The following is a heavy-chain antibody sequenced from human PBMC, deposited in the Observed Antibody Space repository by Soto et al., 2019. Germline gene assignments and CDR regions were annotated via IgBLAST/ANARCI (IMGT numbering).Heavy chain of an antibody. V-gene: IGHV4-39*01. Sequence: SETLSLTCTVSGGSISSSGSYWGWIRQPPGKGLEWIGTIFYGGSTYYNPSLKSRVTISVDTSKNQFSLKLSSVTAADTAVFYCARQGYYDSSNYYYDSWGQGTLVTVSS. J-gene: IGHJ4*02. CDR1: GGSISSSGSY. D-gene: IGHD3-22*01. CDR3: ARQGYYDSSNYYYDS. CDR2: IFYGGST.